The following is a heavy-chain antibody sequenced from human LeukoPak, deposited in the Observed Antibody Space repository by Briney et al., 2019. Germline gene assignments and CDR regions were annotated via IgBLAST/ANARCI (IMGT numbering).Heavy chain of an antibody. J-gene: IGHJ4*02. Sequence: GGSLRLSCAASGFTFSSYAMSWVRQAPGKGLEWVSAISGSGGSTNYADSVKGRFTISRDNSKNTLYLQMTSPRAEDTAVYYCAKASPALDGYNRPDYWGQGTLVTVSS. CDR1: GFTFSSYA. CDR2: ISGSGGST. V-gene: IGHV3-23*01. CDR3: AKASPALDGYNRPDY. D-gene: IGHD5-24*01.